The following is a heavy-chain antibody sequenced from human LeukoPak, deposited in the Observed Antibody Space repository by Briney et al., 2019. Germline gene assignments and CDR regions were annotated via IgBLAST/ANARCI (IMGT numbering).Heavy chain of an antibody. CDR3: ARMDTAMAISYYYYYMDV. V-gene: IGHV4-59*01. Sequence: PSETLSLTCTVSGGSISSYYWSWIRQPPGKGLEWIGYIYYSGSTNYNPSLKSRVTISVHTSKNQFSLKLSSVTAADTAVYYCARMDTAMAISYYYYYMDVWGKGTTVTVSS. CDR2: IYYSGST. CDR1: GGSISSYY. D-gene: IGHD5-18*01. J-gene: IGHJ6*03.